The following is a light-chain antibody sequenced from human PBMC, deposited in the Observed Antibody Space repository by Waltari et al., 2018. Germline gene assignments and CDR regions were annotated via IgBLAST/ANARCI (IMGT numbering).Light chain of an antibody. J-gene: IGKJ1*01. CDR2: DAS. V-gene: IGKV3-20*01. CDR1: QSVSRS. CDR3: QKYVSLPAT. Sequence: EIVLTQYPGTPSLSPGERATLSCRASQSVSRSLAWYQQEPGQAPRLRIYDASSRATGIPDRFSGSGSGTDFSLTISRLEPEDLAVYYCQKYVSLPATFGQGTKVEIK.